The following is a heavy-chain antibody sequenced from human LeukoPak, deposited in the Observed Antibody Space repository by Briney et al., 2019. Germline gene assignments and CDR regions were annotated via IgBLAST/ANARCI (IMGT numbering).Heavy chain of an antibody. J-gene: IGHJ3*02. CDR1: GGSISSSLYF. Sequence: SQTLSLTCSVSGGSISSSLYFWGWIRQPPGKGLEWIGNIYYTGTTYYKPSFNSRVTILVDTSKNQFSLKLSSVTAADTAVYYCARGGPWKNAFDIWGQGTMVTVSS. CDR3: ARGGPWKNAFDI. V-gene: IGHV4-39*07. D-gene: IGHD1-1*01. CDR2: IYYTGTT.